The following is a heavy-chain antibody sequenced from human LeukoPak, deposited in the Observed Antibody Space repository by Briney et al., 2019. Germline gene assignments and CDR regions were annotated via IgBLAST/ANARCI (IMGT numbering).Heavy chain of an antibody. CDR3: AKTYCSSTSCPQGY. V-gene: IGHV3-23*01. CDR2: ISGSGGST. Sequence: GVLRLSCAASGFTFSSYAMSWVRQAPGKGLEWVSAISGSGGSTYYADSVKGRFTISRDNSKNTLYLQMNSLRAEDTAVYYCAKTYCSSTSCPQGYWGQGTLVTVSS. D-gene: IGHD2-2*01. J-gene: IGHJ4*02. CDR1: GFTFSSYA.